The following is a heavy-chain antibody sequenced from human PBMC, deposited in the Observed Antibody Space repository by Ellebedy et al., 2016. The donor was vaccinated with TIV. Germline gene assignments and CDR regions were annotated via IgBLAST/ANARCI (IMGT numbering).Heavy chain of an antibody. D-gene: IGHD1-26*01. CDR1: GFTLSNYW. J-gene: IGHJ4*02. V-gene: IGHV3-7*01. CDR3: ARDSWDRTVDY. CDR2: IRRDGSEQ. Sequence: GGSLRLSXAASGFTLSNYWMSWVRHPPGKGLQWVTNIRRDGSEQYYVASVEGRFTVSRDNAKNSLYLQMNSLRAEDTAVYYCARDSWDRTVDYWGQGTLVTVSS.